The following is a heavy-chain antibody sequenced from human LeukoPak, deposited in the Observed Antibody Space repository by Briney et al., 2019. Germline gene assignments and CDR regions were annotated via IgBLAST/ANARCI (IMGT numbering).Heavy chain of an antibody. D-gene: IGHD6-13*01. CDR3: ATGYKPGIAAAGTIPSADYYYYGMDV. V-gene: IGHV4-34*01. CDR2: VNHSGST. J-gene: IGHJ6*02. CDR1: GGSFSGYY. Sequence: SETLTLTCAVYGGSFSGYYWSWVRQPPGKGLEWIGEVNHSGSTNYNPSLKSRVTISVDTSKNQFSLKLSSVTAADTAVYYCATGYKPGIAAAGTIPSADYYYYGMDVWGQGTTVTVSS.